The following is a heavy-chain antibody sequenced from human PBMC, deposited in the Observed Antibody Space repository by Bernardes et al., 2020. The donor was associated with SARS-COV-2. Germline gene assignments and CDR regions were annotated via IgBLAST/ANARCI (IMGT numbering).Heavy chain of an antibody. D-gene: IGHD3-3*01. V-gene: IGHV1-18*04. Sequence: ASVKVSCKASGYTFTSYGISWVRQAPGQGLEWMGWISAYNGNTNYAQKLQGRVTMTTDTSTSTAYMELRSLRPDDTAVYYCARDGNNQGSWYYDFWSGDQFPHYCYYGMDVWSRGTTVTVSS. CDR1: GYTFTSYG. CDR3: ARDGNNQGSWYYDFWSGDQFPHYCYYGMDV. CDR2: ISAYNGNT. J-gene: IGHJ6*02.